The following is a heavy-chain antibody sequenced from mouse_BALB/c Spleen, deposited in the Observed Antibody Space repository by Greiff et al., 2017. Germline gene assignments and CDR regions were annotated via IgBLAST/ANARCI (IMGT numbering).Heavy chain of an antibody. CDR2: INPSTGYT. CDR3: ARGSYYYGSSRFDY. J-gene: IGHJ2*01. D-gene: IGHD1-1*01. CDR1: GYTFTSYW. Sequence: QVQLKESGAELAKPGASVKMSCKASGYTFTSYWMHWVKQRPGQGLEWIGYINPSTGYTEYNQKFKDKATLTADKSSSTAYMQLSSLTSEDSAVYYCARGSYYYGSSRFDYWGQGTTLTVSS. V-gene: IGHV1-7*01.